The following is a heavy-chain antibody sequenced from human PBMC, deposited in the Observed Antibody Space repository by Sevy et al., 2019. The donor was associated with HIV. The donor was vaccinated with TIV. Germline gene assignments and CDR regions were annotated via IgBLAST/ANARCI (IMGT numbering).Heavy chain of an antibody. CDR2: INSDGSST. CDR3: ARGGPRYCSSTSCYRGIFDY. CDR1: GFTFSRYW. D-gene: IGHD2-2*02. J-gene: IGHJ4*02. V-gene: IGHV3-74*01. Sequence: GGSLRLSCAASGFTFSRYWMHWVRQAPGKGLVWVSRINSDGSSTSYADSVKGRFTISRDNAKNTLYLQMNSLRAEDTAVYYCARGGPRYCSSTSCYRGIFDYWGQGTLVTVSS.